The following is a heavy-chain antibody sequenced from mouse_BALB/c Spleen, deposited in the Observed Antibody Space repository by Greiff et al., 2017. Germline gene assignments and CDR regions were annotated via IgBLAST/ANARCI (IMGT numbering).Heavy chain of an antibody. CDR3: ARGSTWYFDV. CDR1: GYSFTGYY. CDR2: INPYNGAT. V-gene: IGHV1-31*01. Sequence: VQLQQSGPELVKPGASVKISCKASGYSFTGYYLHWVKQSHVKSLEWIGRINPYNGATSYNQNFKDKASLTVDKSSSTAYMELHSLTSEDSAVYYCARGSTWYFDVWGAGTTVTVSS. J-gene: IGHJ1*01.